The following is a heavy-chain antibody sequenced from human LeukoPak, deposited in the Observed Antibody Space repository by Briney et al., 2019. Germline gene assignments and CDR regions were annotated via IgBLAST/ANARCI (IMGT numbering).Heavy chain of an antibody. CDR2: IYYSGST. Sequence: SETLSLTCTVSGDSISSYYWSWIRQPPGKGLEWMGYIYYSGSTNYNPSLKSRVTISVDTSKNQFSLKPSFVTSADTAVYYCARLYYDSSRYPNWFDPWGQGTLVTVSS. D-gene: IGHD3-22*01. CDR3: ARLYYDSSRYPNWFDP. V-gene: IGHV4-59*08. J-gene: IGHJ5*02. CDR1: GDSISSYY.